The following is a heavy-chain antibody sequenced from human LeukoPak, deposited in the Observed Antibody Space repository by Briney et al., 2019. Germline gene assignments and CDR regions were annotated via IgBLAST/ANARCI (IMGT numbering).Heavy chain of an antibody. CDR2: IKRNSGGT. CDR3: ARGKIRDY. D-gene: IGHD5-18*01. V-gene: IGHV1-2*02. J-gene: IGHJ4*02. CDR1: GYPFTGFY. Sequence: ASVKLSCNASGYPFTGFYMHRWRQSPGQGLKWMGWIKRNSGGTNYAQKFQGRVIMTRETSISTAYMELSRLRSDDTAVYYCARGKIRDYWGQGTLVTVSS.